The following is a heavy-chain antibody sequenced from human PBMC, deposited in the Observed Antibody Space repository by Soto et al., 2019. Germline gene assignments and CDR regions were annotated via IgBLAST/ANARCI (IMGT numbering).Heavy chain of an antibody. CDR2: IIVENGNT. CDR1: GNRFTRQT. CDR3: ARAVAVPADFDY. J-gene: IGHJ4*02. Sequence: ASVKVSCKSPGNRFTRQTFHLFRHAPGQSLEWMGWIIVENGNTKYSQNFQGRLTITRDTSASTVYMDLSSLKLEDTAVYYCARAVAVPADFDYWGQGTLVTVSS. V-gene: IGHV1-3*01. D-gene: IGHD6-19*01.